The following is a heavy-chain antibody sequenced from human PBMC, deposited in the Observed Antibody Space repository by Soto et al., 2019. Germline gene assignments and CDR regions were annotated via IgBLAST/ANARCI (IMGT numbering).Heavy chain of an antibody. J-gene: IGHJ6*02. CDR3: ARVGVVVPAAMFVSYYYYGMDV. D-gene: IGHD2-2*01. V-gene: IGHV4-34*01. CDR2: INHSGST. CDR1: GGSFSGYY. Sequence: PSETLSLTCAVYGGSFSGYYWSWIRQPPGKGLEWIGEINHSGSTNYNPSLKSRVTISVDTSKNQFSLKLSSVTAADTAVYYCARVGVVVPAAMFVSYYYYGMDVWGQGTKVTVSS.